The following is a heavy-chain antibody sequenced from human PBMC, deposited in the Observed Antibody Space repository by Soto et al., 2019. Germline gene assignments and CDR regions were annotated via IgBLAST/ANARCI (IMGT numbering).Heavy chain of an antibody. CDR1: GFNFTAYA. D-gene: IGHD6-19*01. J-gene: IGHJ5*02. V-gene: IGHV3-23*01. CDR2: ISETGMTI. Sequence: EVELLQSGGGLVQPGGSLRLSCVASGFNFTAYAMSWVRQALGQGLEWMSRISETGMTIYYAEYVKGRFTVSRDNSQNSAFLELHCPRVDDRAVYYCVKGGWAASWGQGTLVTLSS. CDR3: VKGGWAAS.